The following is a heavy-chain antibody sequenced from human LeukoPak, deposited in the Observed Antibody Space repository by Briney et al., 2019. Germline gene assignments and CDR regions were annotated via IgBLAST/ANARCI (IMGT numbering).Heavy chain of an antibody. Sequence: PGGSLRLSCAASGFNFADYSINWVRQAPGKGLEWVSSISTTSVYTYYSDSVKGRFTISRDNAKNSVSLEMNSLRAEDTAVYYCTGQPSIIDYWGQGTLVTVSS. D-gene: IGHD1-14*01. CDR3: TGQPSIIDY. CDR1: GFNFADYS. V-gene: IGHV3-21*01. J-gene: IGHJ4*02. CDR2: ISTTSVYT.